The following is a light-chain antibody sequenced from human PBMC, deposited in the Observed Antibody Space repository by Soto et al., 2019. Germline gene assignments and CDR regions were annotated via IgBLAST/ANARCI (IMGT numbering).Light chain of an antibody. J-gene: IGKJ4*01. CDR2: DAS. CDR1: QSISSW. CDR3: QQYNSYPLS. V-gene: IGKV1-5*01. Sequence: DIRMTQSPSTLSASVGDRVTITCRASQSISSWLAWYQQKPGKAPKLLIYDASSLESGVPSRFGGSGSGTEFTLTISSLQPDDFATYYCQQYNSYPLSFGGGTKVEIK.